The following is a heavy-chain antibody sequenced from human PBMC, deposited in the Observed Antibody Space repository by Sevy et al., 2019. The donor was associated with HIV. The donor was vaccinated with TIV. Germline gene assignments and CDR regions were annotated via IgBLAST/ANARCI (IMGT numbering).Heavy chain of an antibody. J-gene: IGHJ6*02. Sequence: GGSLRLSCAASGFTFSYAWMNWVRQAPGKGLEWVGRIQSKADGGTIDYAAPVKGRFTTSRDDSQNTLYLQMNSLKTEDTAVYYCSTDPIIVLLVTNGMDVWGQGTTVTVSS. D-gene: IGHD2-8*02. CDR3: STDPIIVLLVTNGMDV. CDR1: GFTFSYAW. V-gene: IGHV3-15*01. CDR2: IQSKADGGTI.